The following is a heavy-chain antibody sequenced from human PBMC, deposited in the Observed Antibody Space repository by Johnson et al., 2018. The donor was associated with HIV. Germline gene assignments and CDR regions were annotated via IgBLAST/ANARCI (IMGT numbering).Heavy chain of an antibody. CDR1: GFTFSSSY. V-gene: IGHV3-66*01. Sequence: EVQLVESGGGLVQPGGSLRLSYAASGFTFSSSYMTWVRQAPGKGLEWVSVIYIGGSTYHADSVTGRFTISMDNSKNTLYLQMNSLRPKDTAVSYCASAPQKYNCSYMLAFDIWGQGTMVTVSS. D-gene: IGHD1-20*01. J-gene: IGHJ3*02. CDR2: IYIGGST. CDR3: ASAPQKYNCSYMLAFDI.